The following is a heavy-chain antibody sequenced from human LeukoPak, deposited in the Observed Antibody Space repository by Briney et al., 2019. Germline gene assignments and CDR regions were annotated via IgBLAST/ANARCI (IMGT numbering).Heavy chain of an antibody. CDR1: GASISSYY. V-gene: IGHV4-4*07. CDR3: ARVTDPRYNWFDP. D-gene: IGHD2-21*02. J-gene: IGHJ5*02. CDR2: IHTSGST. Sequence: SSQSLSLTCTVSGASISSYYWTWIRQPARKGPEWIGRIHTSGSTNYNPSRKSRVNMSVDTSKNQFSLKLNSVTAADTAVYYCARVTDPRYNWFDPWGQGTLVTVSS.